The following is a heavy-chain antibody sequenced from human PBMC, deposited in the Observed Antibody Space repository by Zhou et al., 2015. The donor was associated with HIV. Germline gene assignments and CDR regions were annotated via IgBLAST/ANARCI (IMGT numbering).Heavy chain of an antibody. V-gene: IGHV3-30*02. J-gene: IGHJ4*02. Sequence: VQLVASGGGVVQPGGSLRLSCTTSGFIFKNSGMHWVRQAPGKGLEWVAFIPFDGSLKEYVDSVKGRFAISRDNIKNILSLQMNNLRPEDTAEYFCAKRINSGKYYGLEYWGQGTRVIVSS. D-gene: IGHD3-3*01. CDR1: GFIFKNSG. CDR3: AKRINSGKYYGLEY. CDR2: IPFDGSLK.